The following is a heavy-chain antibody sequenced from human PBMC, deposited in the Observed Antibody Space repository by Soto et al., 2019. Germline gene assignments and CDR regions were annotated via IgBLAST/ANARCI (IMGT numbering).Heavy chain of an antibody. CDR2: IIPIFGTA. Sequence: QVQLVQSGAEVKKPGSSVKVSCKASGDTFSSYAISVVRQAPGQGLEWMGGIIPIFGTANYAQKFQGRVTITADESTSTAYMELSSLRSEDTAVYYCARDGSGYRSRASPMDVWGQGTTVTVSS. D-gene: IGHD3-22*01. V-gene: IGHV1-69*01. CDR1: GDTFSSYA. J-gene: IGHJ6*02. CDR3: ARDGSGYRSRASPMDV.